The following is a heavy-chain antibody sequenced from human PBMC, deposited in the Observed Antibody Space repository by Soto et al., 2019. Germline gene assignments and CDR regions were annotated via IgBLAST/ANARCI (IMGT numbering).Heavy chain of an antibody. V-gene: IGHV1-18*04. J-gene: IGHJ4*02. CDR3: ARDSGWFGELSIATFDY. CDR2: ISAYNGNT. D-gene: IGHD3-10*01. CDR1: GYTFTSYG. Sequence: ASVQVSCKASGYTFTSYGISWVRQAPGQGLEWMGWISAYNGNTNYAQKLQGRVTMTTDTSTSTAYMELRSLSSDDTAVYYCARDSGWFGELSIATFDYWGQGTLVTVSS.